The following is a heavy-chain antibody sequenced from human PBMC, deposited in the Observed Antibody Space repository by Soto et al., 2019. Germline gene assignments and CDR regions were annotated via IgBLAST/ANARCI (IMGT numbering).Heavy chain of an antibody. CDR2: IYYSGST. Sequence: SETLSLTCTVSGGSISSGGYYWSWIRQHPGKGLEWIGYIYYSGSTYYNPSLKSRVTISVDTSKNQFSLKLSSVTAADTAVYYCARAPDIVVVPATPVPYFDYWGLGTLVTVSS. D-gene: IGHD2-2*01. V-gene: IGHV4-31*03. J-gene: IGHJ4*02. CDR1: GGSISSGGYY. CDR3: ARAPDIVVVPATPVPYFDY.